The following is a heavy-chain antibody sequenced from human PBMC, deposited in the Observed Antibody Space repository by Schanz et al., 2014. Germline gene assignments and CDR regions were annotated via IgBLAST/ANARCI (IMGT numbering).Heavy chain of an antibody. Sequence: EVRLVESGGGLVQPGGSLRLSCEASGFDFNSYSMNWVRQVQGKGLEWLSYIATSSSTRHYADSVKGRVTISRDNAKNSVSLQMRRLRVEDAAVYYCASGVHVSSLQKGLQFWGRGTLVTVSS. V-gene: IGHV3-48*01. CDR1: GFDFNSYS. CDR3: ASGVHVSSLQKGLQF. CDR2: IATSSSTR. D-gene: IGHD3-10*01. J-gene: IGHJ1*01.